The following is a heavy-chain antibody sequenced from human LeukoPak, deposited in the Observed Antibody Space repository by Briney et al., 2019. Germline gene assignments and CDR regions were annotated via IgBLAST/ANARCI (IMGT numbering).Heavy chain of an antibody. J-gene: IGHJ4*02. CDR2: IYNSGAGI. CDR3: AKGTAVDRQYFEN. Sequence: GGSLRLSCAASGFTFSTYTMSWVRQAPGKGLEWVSSIYNSGAGIFYADSVKGRCTISRDNSMNTLYLQMNSLRAEDTAVYYCAKGTAVDRQYFENWGQGTLVTVSS. V-gene: IGHV3-23*01. D-gene: IGHD1-1*01. CDR1: GFTFSTYT.